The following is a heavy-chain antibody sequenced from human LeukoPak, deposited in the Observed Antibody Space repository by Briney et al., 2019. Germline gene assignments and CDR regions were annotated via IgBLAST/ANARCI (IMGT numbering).Heavy chain of an antibody. CDR3: ARDSRWVYDY. V-gene: IGHV3-9*01. CDR2: ISWNSGSI. D-gene: IGHD4-23*01. J-gene: IGHJ4*02. CDR1: GFTFDDYA. Sequence: GGSLRLSCAASGFTFDDYAMHWVRQAPGKGLEWVSGISWNSGSIGYADPVKGRFTISRDNAKNSLYLQMNSLRAEDTAVYYCARDSRWVYDYWGQGTLVTVSS.